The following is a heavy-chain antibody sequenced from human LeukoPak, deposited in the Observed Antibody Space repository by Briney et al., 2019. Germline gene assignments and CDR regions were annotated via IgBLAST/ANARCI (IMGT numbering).Heavy chain of an antibody. D-gene: IGHD6-13*01. J-gene: IGHJ4*02. Sequence: PSETLSLTCPVSGASITSGTYYWGWIRQPPGKGLEWIWSIYYNGNTYYNPSLKSRVTISVDTSKNQFPLKLSSVTAADTAVYYCARHAGGIAAAGTRPFDYWGQGTLVTVSS. CDR1: GASITSGTYY. CDR3: ARHAGGIAAAGTRPFDY. V-gene: IGHV4-39*01. CDR2: IYYNGNT.